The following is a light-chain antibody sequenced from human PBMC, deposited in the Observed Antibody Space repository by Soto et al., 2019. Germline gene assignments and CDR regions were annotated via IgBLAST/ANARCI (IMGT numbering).Light chain of an antibody. J-gene: IGKJ3*01. CDR1: QDISNY. V-gene: IGKV1-27*01. Sequence: DIQMTQSPSSLSASVGERVTFSCRASQDISNYLAWYQQKPGKVPKLLIYDASTLQSGVPSRFSGSRSGTDFTLTISSLQPEDVATYYCQKYNSAPRTFGPGTKVDI. CDR2: DAS. CDR3: QKYNSAPRT.